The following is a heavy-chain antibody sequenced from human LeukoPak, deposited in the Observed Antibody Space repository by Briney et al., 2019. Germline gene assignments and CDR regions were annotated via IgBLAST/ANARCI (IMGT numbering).Heavy chain of an antibody. CDR3: ARDPRSYNPPPYSEGNWFDP. D-gene: IGHD1-14*01. V-gene: IGHV3-30*19. CDR1: GFSFSSHG. Sequence: HPGGSLRLSCAASGFSFSSHGMHWVRQAPGKGLEWVAVISDDGSDKSYADSVKRRFSISRDNSQNTLYLQMNSLRPEDTALYYCARDPRSYNPPPYSEGNWFDPWGQGTLVTVSS. J-gene: IGHJ5*02. CDR2: ISDDGSDK.